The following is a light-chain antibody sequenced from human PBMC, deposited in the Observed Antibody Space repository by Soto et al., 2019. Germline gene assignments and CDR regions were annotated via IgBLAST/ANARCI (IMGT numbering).Light chain of an antibody. CDR2: GAS. V-gene: IGKV3-15*01. CDR3: QHYNNWPRT. CDR1: QRVSSK. J-gene: IGKJ1*01. Sequence: EIVMTQSPATLSVSPGEGATLSFRASQRVSSKLAWYQQKPGQAPRLLIYGASTRATGIPARFSGSGSGTEFTLAISSLQSEAFVVYYCQHYNNWPRTFGQGTKVDIK.